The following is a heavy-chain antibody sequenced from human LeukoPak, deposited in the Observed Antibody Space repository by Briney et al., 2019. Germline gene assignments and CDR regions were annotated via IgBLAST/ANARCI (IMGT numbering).Heavy chain of an antibody. CDR1: GFAFGSEA. CDR3: ARDFRQWLEYYFDY. D-gene: IGHD6-19*01. Sequence: GGSLRLSCAVSGFAFGSEAMSWVRQSPARGLEWVASISPGGGTTYYADYVKGRFTISRDNAKNSLYLQMNSLRAEDTAVYYCARDFRQWLEYYFDYWGQGTLVTVSS. V-gene: IGHV3-23*01. J-gene: IGHJ4*02. CDR2: ISPGGGTT.